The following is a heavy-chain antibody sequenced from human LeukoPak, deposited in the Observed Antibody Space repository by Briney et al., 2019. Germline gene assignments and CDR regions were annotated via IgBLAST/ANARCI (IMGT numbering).Heavy chain of an antibody. CDR2: IIPIFGTA. D-gene: IGHD3-10*01. Sequence: ASVKVSCKASGGTFSSYAISWVRQAPGQGLEWMGGIIPIFGTANYAQKFQGRVTITADKSTSTAYMGLSSLRSEDTAVYYCARARDDRSSGGFDYWGQGTLVTVSS. V-gene: IGHV1-69*06. CDR3: ARARDDRSSGGFDY. J-gene: IGHJ4*02. CDR1: GGTFSSYA.